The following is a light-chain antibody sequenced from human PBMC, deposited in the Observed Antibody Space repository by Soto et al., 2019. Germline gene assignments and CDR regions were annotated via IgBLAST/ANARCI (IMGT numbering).Light chain of an antibody. Sequence: QSVLTQPPSASGTPGQRVTISCSGSSSNIGSNTVNWYQQLPGTAPKLLMYGDSQRPSGVPDRVSASKSGTSASLAISGLQSEDEADYYCAAWDDSLNGVLFGGGTKVTVL. J-gene: IGLJ2*01. CDR1: SSNIGSNT. CDR3: AAWDDSLNGVL. V-gene: IGLV1-44*01. CDR2: GDS.